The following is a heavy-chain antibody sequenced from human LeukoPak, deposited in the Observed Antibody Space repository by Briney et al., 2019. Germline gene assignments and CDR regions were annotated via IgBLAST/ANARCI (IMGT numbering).Heavy chain of an antibody. CDR1: GFTFSSYR. D-gene: IGHD4-11*01. CDR3: VRDSYSNYFDY. V-gene: IGHV3-21*01. Sequence: GGSLRLSCAASGFTFSSYRMNWVRQAPGEGLEWVSFISSSSSYIDYADSVKGRFTISRDNAKNSLYLQMNSLRAEDTAVYYCVRDSYSNYFDYWGQGTLVTVSS. J-gene: IGHJ4*02. CDR2: ISSSSSYI.